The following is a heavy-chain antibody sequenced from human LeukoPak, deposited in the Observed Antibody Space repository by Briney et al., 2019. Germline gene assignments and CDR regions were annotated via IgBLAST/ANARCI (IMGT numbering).Heavy chain of an antibody. J-gene: IGHJ4*02. CDR3: ARGQTIVGATGDY. Sequence: NPSETLSLTCSVSGGSISSHYWSWIRQPPGKGLEWIGYIYYSGSTKYNPSLKSRATISVDTSKNQFSLKLSSVTAADTAVYYCARGQTIVGATGDYWGQGTLVTVSS. CDR2: IYYSGST. D-gene: IGHD1-26*01. CDR1: GGSISSHY. V-gene: IGHV4-59*11.